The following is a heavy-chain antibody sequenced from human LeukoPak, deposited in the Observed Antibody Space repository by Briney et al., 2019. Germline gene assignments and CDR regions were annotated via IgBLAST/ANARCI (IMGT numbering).Heavy chain of an antibody. CDR2: IYYTGST. V-gene: IGHV4-59*08. CDR3: ARRSRVAAFDI. D-gene: IGHD6-13*01. Sequence: SETLSLTCTVSGGSISTFYWSWIRQPPGKGLEWIGYIYYTGSTNYNSSLTSRVTISVDTSKNQFSLKLSSVTAADTAVYYCARRSRVAAFDIWGQGTMVTVSS. CDR1: GGSISTFY. J-gene: IGHJ3*02.